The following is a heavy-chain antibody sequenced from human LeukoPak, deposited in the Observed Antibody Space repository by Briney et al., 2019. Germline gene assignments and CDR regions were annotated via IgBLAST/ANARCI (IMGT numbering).Heavy chain of an antibody. D-gene: IGHD3-3*01. Sequence: SETLSLTCTVSGGSISSYYWSWIRQPPGKGLEWIGYIYYSGSTNYNPSLKSRVTISVDTSKNQFSLKLSSLTAADTAVYYCARHTSSVYYDFWSGYEDYFDYWGQGTLVTVSS. CDR2: IYYSGST. V-gene: IGHV4-59*08. CDR3: ARHTSSVYYDFWSGYEDYFDY. J-gene: IGHJ4*02. CDR1: GGSISSYY.